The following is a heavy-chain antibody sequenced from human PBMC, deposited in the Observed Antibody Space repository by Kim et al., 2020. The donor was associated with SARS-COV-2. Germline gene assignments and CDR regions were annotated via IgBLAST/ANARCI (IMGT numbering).Heavy chain of an antibody. V-gene: IGHV5-51*01. J-gene: IGHJ4*02. CDR3: ARQDIVVVVAATEYYFDY. CDR1: GYSFTSYW. CDR2: IYPGDSDT. Sequence: GESLKISCKGSGYSFTSYWIGWVRQMPGKGLEWMGIIYPGDSDTRYSPSFQGQVTISADKSISTAYLQWSSLKASDTAMYYCARQDIVVVVAATEYYFDYWGQGTLVTVSS. D-gene: IGHD2-15*01.